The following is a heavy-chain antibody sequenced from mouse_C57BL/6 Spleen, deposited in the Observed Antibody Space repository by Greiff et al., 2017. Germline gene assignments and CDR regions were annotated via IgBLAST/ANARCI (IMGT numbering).Heavy chain of an antibody. CDR3: ARSSSSYAMDY. Sequence: QVQLQQPGAELVMPGASVKLSCKASGYTFTSYWMDWVKQRPGQGLEWIGELYPSDSYTNYNQKFKGKSTLTVDKSSSTAYMQLSSMTSEDSAVYYCARSSSSYAMDYWGQGTSVTVSS. V-gene: IGHV1-69*01. CDR1: GYTFTSYW. CDR2: LYPSDSYT. D-gene: IGHD1-1*01. J-gene: IGHJ4*01.